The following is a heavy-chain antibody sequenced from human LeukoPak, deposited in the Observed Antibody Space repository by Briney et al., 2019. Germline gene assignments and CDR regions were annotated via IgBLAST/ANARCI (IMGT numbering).Heavy chain of an antibody. CDR1: GFTFSSYW. CDR2: VKQDGSEK. J-gene: IGHJ4*02. D-gene: IGHD3-22*01. V-gene: IGHV3-7*01. Sequence: GGSLRLSCAASGFTFSSYWMSWVRQAPGKGLEWVANVKQDGSEKYYVDSVKGRFTISRDNSKNTLYLQMNSLRAEDTAVYYCARVGYYDSSGYYPIDYWGQGTLVTVSS. CDR3: ARVGYYDSSGYYPIDY.